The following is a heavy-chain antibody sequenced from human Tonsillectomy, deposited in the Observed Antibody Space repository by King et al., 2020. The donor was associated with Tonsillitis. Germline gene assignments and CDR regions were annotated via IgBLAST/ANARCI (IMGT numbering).Heavy chain of an antibody. D-gene: IGHD3-22*01. V-gene: IGHV5-51*01. CDR1: GYSFTSYW. CDR3: ARRYYYDNTGYYPFDY. Sequence: VQLVESGAEVKKPGESLKISCKGSGYSFTSYWIAWVRQMPGKGLEWMGIIYPGDSDATYSPSFQGQVTISADKSISTAYLQWSSLKASDTAIYYCARRYYYDNTGYYPFDYWGQGTLVTVSS. J-gene: IGHJ4*02. CDR2: IYPGDSDA.